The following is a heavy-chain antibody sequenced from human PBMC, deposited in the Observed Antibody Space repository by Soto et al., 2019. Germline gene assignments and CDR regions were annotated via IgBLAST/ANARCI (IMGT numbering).Heavy chain of an antibody. D-gene: IGHD3-10*01. J-gene: IGHJ2*01. CDR1: GFTFSSYT. CDR3: AREGGGYYGSGSSNPFFDL. V-gene: IGHV3-48*01. CDR2: ISISSSTI. Sequence: EVQLVESGGGLVLPGGSLRLSCAASGFTFSSYTMNWVRQAPGKGLQWVSYISISSSTIYYAGSVKGRFTISRDNAKKSLYLQMNSLRAEDTAVYYCAREGGGYYGSGSSNPFFDLWGRGTLVTVSS.